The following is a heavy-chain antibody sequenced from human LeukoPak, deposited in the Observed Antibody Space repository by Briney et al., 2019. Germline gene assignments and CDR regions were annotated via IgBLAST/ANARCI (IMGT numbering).Heavy chain of an antibody. V-gene: IGHV1-18*01. CDR2: ISAYNGNT. D-gene: IGHD6-6*01. J-gene: IGHJ3*02. CDR3: AKDYSSSRALRAFDI. Sequence: ASVKVSCKASGYTFTSYGISWVRQAPGQGLEWMGWISAYNGNTNYAQKLQGRVTMTTDTSTSTAYMELRSLRSDDTAVYYCAKDYSSSRALRAFDIWGQGIMVTVSS. CDR1: GYTFTSYG.